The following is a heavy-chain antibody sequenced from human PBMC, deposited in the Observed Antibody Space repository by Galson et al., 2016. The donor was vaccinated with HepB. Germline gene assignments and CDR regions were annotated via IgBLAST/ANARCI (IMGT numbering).Heavy chain of an antibody. Sequence: WLGYIYHNGATNYNSSLKSRATLSLDTSKNQFSLMLSSVAAADTAVYFCARGYCRGANCKSGRSYYWYGLDVWGKGTTVTVSA. D-gene: IGHD2-15*01. CDR2: IYHNGAT. CDR3: ARGYCRGANCKSGRSYYWYGLDV. V-gene: IGHV4-30-2*05. J-gene: IGHJ6*04.